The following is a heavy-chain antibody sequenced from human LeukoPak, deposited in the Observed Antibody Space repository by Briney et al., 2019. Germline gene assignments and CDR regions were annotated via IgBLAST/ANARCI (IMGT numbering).Heavy chain of an antibody. J-gene: IGHJ4*02. Sequence: SETLSLTCTVSGGSISSYYWSWIRQPPGKGLEWIGYIYYTGSTNYNPSLKSRVTISLDTSKNQFSLKLSSVTAADTAVYFCARDVSQEVDLDYWGQGTLVTVSS. CDR1: GGSISSYY. CDR2: IYYTGST. V-gene: IGHV4-59*12. CDR3: ARDVSQEVDLDY.